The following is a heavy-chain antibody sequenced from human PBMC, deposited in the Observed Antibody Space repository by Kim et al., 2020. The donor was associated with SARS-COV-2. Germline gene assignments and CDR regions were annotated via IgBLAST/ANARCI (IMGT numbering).Heavy chain of an antibody. CDR1: GGSISSHY. J-gene: IGHJ4*02. CDR2: IQYSGRI. V-gene: IGHV4-59*08. CDR3: ARLLDLSQHGSGTFYTFDY. D-gene: IGHD3-10*01. Sequence: SETLSLTCTVSGGSISSHYWSWIRQPPGKGLEWLGYIQYSGRIHYNPSLQSRVTFTTEDTSKNQFSLELTSVTATDTAVYFCARLLDLSQHGSGTFYTFDYWGQGILVTVSS.